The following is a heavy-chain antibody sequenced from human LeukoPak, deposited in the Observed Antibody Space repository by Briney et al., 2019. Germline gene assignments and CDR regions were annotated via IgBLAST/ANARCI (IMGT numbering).Heavy chain of an antibody. J-gene: IGHJ6*03. CDR2: ISGSGGST. V-gene: IGHV3-23*01. D-gene: IGHD2-2*01. CDR3: ARVYCSSTSCYPDRDYYYYMDV. Sequence: PGGSLRLSCAASGFTFSSYAMSWVRQAPGKGLEWVSTISGSGGSTYYADSVKGRFTISRDSSKNTLYLQMNSLRAEDTAVYYCARVYCSSTSCYPDRDYYYYMDVWGKGTTVTVSS. CDR1: GFTFSSYA.